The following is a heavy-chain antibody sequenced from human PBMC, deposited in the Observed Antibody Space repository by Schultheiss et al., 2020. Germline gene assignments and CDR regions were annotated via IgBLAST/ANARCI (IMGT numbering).Heavy chain of an antibody. J-gene: IGHJ5*02. CDR3: ARDPVLQSGWYNWFDP. CDR2: IWYDGSNK. V-gene: IGHV3-33*08. Sequence: GESLKISCAASGFTFNSYGMHWVRQAPGKGLEWVAVIWYDGSNKYYADSVKGRFTISRDNSKNTLYLQMNSLRAEDTAVYYCARDPVLQSGWYNWFDPWGQGTLVTVSS. CDR1: GFTFNSYG. D-gene: IGHD6-19*01.